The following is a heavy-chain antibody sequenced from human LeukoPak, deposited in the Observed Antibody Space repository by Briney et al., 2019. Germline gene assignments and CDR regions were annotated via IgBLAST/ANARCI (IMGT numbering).Heavy chain of an antibody. Sequence: SVKVSCKASGGTFSSYAISWVRQAPGQGLEWMGGIIPIFGTANYAQKFLGRVTITTDESTSTADMELSSLRSDDTAVYYCASASSLSSGWYRGPGPWLDPWGQGTLVTVSS. D-gene: IGHD6-19*01. J-gene: IGHJ5*02. CDR2: IIPIFGTA. V-gene: IGHV1-69*05. CDR1: GGTFSSYA. CDR3: ASASSLSSGWYRGPGPWLDP.